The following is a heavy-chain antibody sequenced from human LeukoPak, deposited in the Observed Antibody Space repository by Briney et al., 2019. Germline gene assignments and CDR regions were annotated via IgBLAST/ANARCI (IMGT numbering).Heavy chain of an antibody. CDR1: GYSISSGYY. J-gene: IGHJ4*02. D-gene: IGHD6-19*01. V-gene: IGHV4-38-2*02. Sequence: KPSETLSLTCTVSGYSISSGYYWGWIRQPPGKGLECIGSIYYSGTTYYNPSLKSRVTISVDTSKNQFSLKLSSVTAADTAVYYCASIEGRGQWLLQAQFDYWGQGTLVTVSS. CDR2: IYYSGTT. CDR3: ASIEGRGQWLLQAQFDY.